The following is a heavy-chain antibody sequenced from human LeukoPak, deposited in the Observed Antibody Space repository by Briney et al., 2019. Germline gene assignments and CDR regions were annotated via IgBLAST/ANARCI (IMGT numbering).Heavy chain of an antibody. V-gene: IGHV4-61*01. CDR3: ARKNPWGYFDY. CDR1: GYSISSGYY. CDR2: IYYSGST. Sequence: SETLSLTCAVSGYSISSGYYWGWIRQPPGKGLEWIGYIYYSGSTNYNPSLKSRVTISVDTSKNQFSLKLSSVTAADTAVYYCARKNPWGYFDYWGQGTLVTVSS. D-gene: IGHD7-27*01. J-gene: IGHJ4*02.